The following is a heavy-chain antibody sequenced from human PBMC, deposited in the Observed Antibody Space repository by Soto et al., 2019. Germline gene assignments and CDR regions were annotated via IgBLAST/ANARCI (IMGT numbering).Heavy chain of an antibody. J-gene: IGHJ4*02. D-gene: IGHD3-22*01. CDR1: GFSIISSTYY. CDR2: IHYSGST. Sequence: PSGTLSLTRTVSGFSIISSTYYWGWSRQPPGKGLEWIGNIHYSGSTYYDSSLKSRVTISVDTSKNQFSLKLSSVTAADTAVYYCASQHYYDSSGYYVGYWGQGTLVTVS. V-gene: IGHV4-39*01. CDR3: ASQHYYDSSGYYVGY.